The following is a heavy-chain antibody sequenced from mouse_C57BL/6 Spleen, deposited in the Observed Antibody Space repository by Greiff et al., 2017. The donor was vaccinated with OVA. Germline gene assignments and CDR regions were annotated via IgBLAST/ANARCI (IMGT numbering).Heavy chain of an antibody. V-gene: IGHV1-54*01. CDR1: GYAFTNYL. CDR3: ARTGTGAMDY. J-gene: IGHJ4*01. CDR2: INPGSGGP. Sequence: VQLQESGAELVRPGTSVKVSCKASGYAFTNYLIEWVKQRPGQGLEWIGVINPGSGGPNYNEKLKGKATLPADKSSSSAYMKLSSLTSEDSAVYFCARTGTGAMDYWGQGTSVTVSS. D-gene: IGHD4-1*01.